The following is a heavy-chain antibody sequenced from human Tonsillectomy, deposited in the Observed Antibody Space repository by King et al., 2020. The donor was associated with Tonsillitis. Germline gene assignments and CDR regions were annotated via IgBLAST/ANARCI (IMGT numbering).Heavy chain of an antibody. CDR1: GFTFGTYS. Sequence: VQLVESGGGLVQPGGSLRLSCAASGFTFGTYSMNWVRQAPGKGLEWVSYISSGSSSIYYADSVKGRFTISRDNAKNSLYLQMNSLRAEDTAVYYCAGDTTRVGSNSGGVDYWGQGTLVTVSS. CDR3: AGDTTRVGSNSGGVDY. D-gene: IGHD1-26*01. CDR2: ISSGSSSI. J-gene: IGHJ4*02. V-gene: IGHV3-48*04.